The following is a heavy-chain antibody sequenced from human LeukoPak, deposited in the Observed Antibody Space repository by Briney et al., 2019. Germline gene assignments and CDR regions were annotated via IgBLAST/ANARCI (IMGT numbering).Heavy chain of an antibody. J-gene: IGHJ6*02. Sequence: PGGSLRLSCAASGFTFSSYAMHWVRQAPGKGLEWVAVISYDGSNKYYADSVKGRFTISRDNSKNTLYLQMNSLRAEDTAVYYCAREGIAVAGTALPMGMDVWGQGTTVTVSS. D-gene: IGHD6-19*01. V-gene: IGHV3-30-3*01. CDR1: GFTFSSYA. CDR3: AREGIAVAGTALPMGMDV. CDR2: ISYDGSNK.